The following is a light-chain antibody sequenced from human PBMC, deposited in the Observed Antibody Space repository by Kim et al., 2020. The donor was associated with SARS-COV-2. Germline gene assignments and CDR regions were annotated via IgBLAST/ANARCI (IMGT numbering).Light chain of an antibody. CDR3: ASYTIRSTLL. CDR2: DVS. Sequence: QSALTQPASVSGSPGQSITISCSGSNSDIGGYNYVSWFRQYPGKAPKLIIFDVSQRPSGVPDRFSGSKSGNTASLTISGLQAEDEADYYCASYTIRSTLLFGGGTKVTVL. J-gene: IGLJ2*01. CDR1: NSDIGGYNY. V-gene: IGLV2-14*03.